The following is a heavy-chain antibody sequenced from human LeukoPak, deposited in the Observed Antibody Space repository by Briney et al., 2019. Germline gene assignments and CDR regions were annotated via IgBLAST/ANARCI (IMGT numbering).Heavy chain of an antibody. V-gene: IGHV3-23*01. CDR3: ATGGGTYYDILTGYYMSEYFDS. Sequence: GVSLRLSCAASAFTFSSYAMSWVRQAPGKGLEGVSAISGSGGSTYYANSGKGRFTIARYKSKNTLYLQMNSVRAEATSVYYCATGGGTYYDILTGYYMSEYFDSWGQGSPVTPSS. CDR1: AFTFSSYA. CDR2: ISGSGGST. D-gene: IGHD3-9*01. J-gene: IGHJ4*02.